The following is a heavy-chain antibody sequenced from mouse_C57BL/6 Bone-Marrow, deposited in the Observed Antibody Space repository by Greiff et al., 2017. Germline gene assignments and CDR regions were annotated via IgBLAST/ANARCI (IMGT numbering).Heavy chain of an antibody. D-gene: IGHD1-1*01. V-gene: IGHV1-15*01. J-gene: IGHJ2*01. CDR2: IDPETGGT. CDR3: TRGIYYYGSFDY. CDR1: GYTFTDYE. Sequence: VQLQQSGAELVRPGASVTLSCKASGYTFTDYEMHWVKQTPVHGLEWIGAIDPETGGTAYNQKFKGKAILTADKSSSTAYMELRSLTSEDSAVYYCTRGIYYYGSFDYGGQGTTLTVSS.